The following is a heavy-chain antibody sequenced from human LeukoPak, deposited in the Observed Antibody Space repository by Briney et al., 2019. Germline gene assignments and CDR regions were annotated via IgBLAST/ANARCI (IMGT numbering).Heavy chain of an antibody. CDR3: ARGRSGYGGNSGIASCDY. D-gene: IGHD4-23*01. V-gene: IGHV4-38-2*02. CDR1: GDSISNGYY. Sequence: SETLSLTCTVSGDSISNGYYWGWIRPPPGEGVEWIGIIYHTGTTYYNPSLKSRVIISVDTSKNQFSLKLSSVTAADTAVYYCARGRSGYGGNSGIASCDYWGQGTLVTVSS. CDR2: IYHTGTT. J-gene: IGHJ4*02.